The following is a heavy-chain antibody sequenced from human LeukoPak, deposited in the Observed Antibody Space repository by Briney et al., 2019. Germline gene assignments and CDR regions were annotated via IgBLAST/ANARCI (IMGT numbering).Heavy chain of an antibody. CDR3: ARDRQVYYGSGFDP. J-gene: IGHJ5*02. CDR1: GFTFISYN. V-gene: IGHV3-21*01. Sequence: GGSLRLSCAASGFTFISYNFNWVRQAPGKGLEWVSSISTSDTYIFYADSVKGRFTISRDNAKNSVYLQMTSLRAEDTAVYYCARDRQVYYGSGFDPWGQGTLVTVSS. CDR2: ISTSDTYI. D-gene: IGHD3-10*01.